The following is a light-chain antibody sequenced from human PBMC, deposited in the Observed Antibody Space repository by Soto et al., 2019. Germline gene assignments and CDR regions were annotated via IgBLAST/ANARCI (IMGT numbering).Light chain of an antibody. Sequence: EIVMTQSPATLSVSPGERATLACRASQSVSSNLAWYQQKPGQAPRLLIYGVSTRATGIPARFSGSGYGTEFTLTISSLQSDDLAVYHCQQYDNWPSLTFGGGTKVEIK. CDR2: GVS. J-gene: IGKJ4*01. CDR1: QSVSSN. V-gene: IGKV3-15*01. CDR3: QQYDNWPSLT.